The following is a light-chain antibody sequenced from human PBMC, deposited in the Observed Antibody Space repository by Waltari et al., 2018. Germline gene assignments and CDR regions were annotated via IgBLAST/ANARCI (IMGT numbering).Light chain of an antibody. CDR3: QQSFNTPRT. Sequence: IQMTQSPSSLYAFVGDRVSITCRASQSVSSYLNWYHQKPGKAPNLLIYAASSLQSGVPSRFSGSGSGTDFTLTISSLQPEDFATYYCQQSFNTPRTFGQGTKVEVK. CDR2: AAS. J-gene: IGKJ1*01. CDR1: QSVSSY. V-gene: IGKV1-39*01.